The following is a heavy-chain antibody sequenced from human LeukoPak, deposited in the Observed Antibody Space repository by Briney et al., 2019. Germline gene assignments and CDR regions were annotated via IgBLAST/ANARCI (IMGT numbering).Heavy chain of an antibody. D-gene: IGHD1-1*01. J-gene: IGHJ6*03. CDR2: IYHSGST. CDR3: ARLGSGTTYYYYMDV. Sequence: SETLSLTCTVSGYSISSGYYWGWIRQPPGKGLEWIGSIYHSGSTYYNPSLKSRVTISVDTSKNQFSLKLSSVTAADTAVYYCARLGSGTTYYYYMDVWGKGTTVTIS. V-gene: IGHV4-38-2*02. CDR1: GYSISSGYY.